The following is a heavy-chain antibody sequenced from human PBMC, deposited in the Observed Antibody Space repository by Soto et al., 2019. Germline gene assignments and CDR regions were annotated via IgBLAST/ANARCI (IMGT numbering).Heavy chain of an antibody. Sequence: GGSLRLSCAASGFTFSSYGMHWVRQAPGKGLEWVAVISYDGSNKYYADSVKGRFTISRDNSKNTLYLQMNSLRAEDTAVYYCAKRVGYSSGWFDYWGQGTLVTVSS. CDR1: GFTFSSYG. CDR3: AKRVGYSSGWFDY. V-gene: IGHV3-30*18. J-gene: IGHJ4*02. CDR2: ISYDGSNK. D-gene: IGHD6-19*01.